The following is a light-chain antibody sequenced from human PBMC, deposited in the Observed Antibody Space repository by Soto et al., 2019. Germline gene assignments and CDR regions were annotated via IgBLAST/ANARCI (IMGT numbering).Light chain of an antibody. V-gene: IGLV1-40*01. CDR2: GNS. CDR1: SXDIGAGFD. J-gene: IGLJ2*01. CDR3: QSYDSRLSGSHVV. Sequence: QSALTQPPSVSGAPGQRVTICCSGSSXDIGAGFDVHWYQHLPGTAPKLLIYGNSNRPSGVPDRFSGSKSGTSASLAITGLQAEDEADYYCQSYDSRLSGSHVVFGGGTKVTVL.